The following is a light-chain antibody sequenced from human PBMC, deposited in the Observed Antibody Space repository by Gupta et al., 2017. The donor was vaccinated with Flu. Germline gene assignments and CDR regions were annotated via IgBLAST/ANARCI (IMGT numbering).Light chain of an antibody. CDR3: HQYNDWTRT. V-gene: IGKV3-15*01. J-gene: IGKJ4*01. CDR2: TTS. CDR1: QSISSN. Sequence: SPGASATLSCRASQSISSNLAWYQQKPGQGPRLLIHTTSTRATGIPARFSGSGSGTEFTLTISSLQSEDFAVYYCHQYNDWTRTFGGGTKV.